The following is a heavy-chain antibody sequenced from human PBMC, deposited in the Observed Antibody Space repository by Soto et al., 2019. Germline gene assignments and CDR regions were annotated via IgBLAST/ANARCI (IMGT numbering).Heavy chain of an antibody. D-gene: IGHD3-9*01. CDR2: ISWDSATV. CDR1: GFTFDDCA. Sequence: GGSLRLSCSTSGFTFDDCAMHWVRQAPGKGPEWVSGISWDSATVGYAESVKGRFTVTRDDAKNSLYLQMDSLRREDTALYYCVQGRYPTMATPLDHWGQGTLVTVSS. CDR3: VQGRYPTMATPLDH. J-gene: IGHJ5*02. V-gene: IGHV3-9*01.